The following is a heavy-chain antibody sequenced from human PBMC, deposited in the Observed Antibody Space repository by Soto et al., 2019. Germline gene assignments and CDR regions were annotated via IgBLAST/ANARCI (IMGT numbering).Heavy chain of an antibody. CDR2: IIPIFGTA. J-gene: IGHJ6*03. CDR3: ARGVSGYSYGSYYYYMDV. V-gene: IGHV1-69*13. Sequence: SVKVSCKASGGTFSSYAISWVRQAPGQGLEWMGGIIPIFGTANYAQKFQGRVTITADESTSTAYMELSSLRSEDTAVYYCARGVSGYSYGSYYYYMDVWGKGTTVTVSS. D-gene: IGHD5-18*01. CDR1: GGTFSSYA.